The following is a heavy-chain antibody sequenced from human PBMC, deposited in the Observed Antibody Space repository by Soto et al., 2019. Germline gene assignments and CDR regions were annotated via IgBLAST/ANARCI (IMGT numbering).Heavy chain of an antibody. CDR2: ISGSGGST. CDR1: GFTFSSYA. D-gene: IGHD6-19*01. Sequence: GGSLRLSCAASGFTFSSYAMSWVRQAPGKGLEWVSAISGSGGSTYYADSVKGRITISRDNSKNTLYLQMNSLRAEDTAVYYCAKAGSSGWYFSQPNYWGQGTLVTVSS. J-gene: IGHJ4*02. CDR3: AKAGSSGWYFSQPNY. V-gene: IGHV3-23*01.